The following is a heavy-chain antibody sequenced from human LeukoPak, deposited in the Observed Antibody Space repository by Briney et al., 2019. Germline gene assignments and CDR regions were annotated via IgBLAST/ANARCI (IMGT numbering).Heavy chain of an antibody. CDR3: AMRNGSGSLYFDY. J-gene: IGHJ4*02. V-gene: IGHV1-8*01. Sequence: ASVKVSCKASGYTFTSYDINWGRQATGQGLEWMGWMNPNSGNTGYSQKFQGRVTMTRNTSINTAYMELSSMRSEDTAVYYCAMRNGSGSLYFDYWGQGTLVTVSS. CDR2: MNPNSGNT. CDR1: GYTFTSYD. D-gene: IGHD3-10*01.